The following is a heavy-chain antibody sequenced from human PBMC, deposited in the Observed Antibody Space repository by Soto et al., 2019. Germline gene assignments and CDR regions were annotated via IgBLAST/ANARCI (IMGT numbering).Heavy chain of an antibody. Sequence: QVQLVQSGAEVKKPGSSVKVSCKASGGTFSSYAISWVRQAPGQGLEWMGGIIPIFGTANYAQKFQGRVTITADESTSTAYMELSSLRSEDTAVYYCASSKSPHCTNGVCYGYWGQGTLVTVSS. CDR2: IIPIFGTA. CDR3: ASSKSPHCTNGVCYGY. D-gene: IGHD2-8*01. V-gene: IGHV1-69*12. J-gene: IGHJ4*02. CDR1: GGTFSSYA.